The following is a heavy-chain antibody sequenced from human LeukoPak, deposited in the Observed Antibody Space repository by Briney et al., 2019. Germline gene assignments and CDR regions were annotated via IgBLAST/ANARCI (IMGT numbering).Heavy chain of an antibody. Sequence: GGSLRLSCAASGFTFSDHNMDWVRQAPGKGLEWVGCSGNKPNIYTPENAASVRGRFTMSRDDSKNSLYLQMNSLRTEDTAVYYCVRVSRFKDSSGYYPLDYWGQGTLVTVSS. CDR2: SGNKPNIYTP. D-gene: IGHD3-22*01. J-gene: IGHJ4*02. CDR1: GFTFSDHN. CDR3: VRVSRFKDSSGYYPLDY. V-gene: IGHV3-72*01.